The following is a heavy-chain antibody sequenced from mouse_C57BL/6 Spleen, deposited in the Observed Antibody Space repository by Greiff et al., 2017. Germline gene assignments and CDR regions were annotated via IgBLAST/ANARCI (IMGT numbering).Heavy chain of an antibody. D-gene: IGHD1-1*01. V-gene: IGHV1-50*01. J-gene: IGHJ3*01. CDR1: GYTFTSYW. Sequence: QVQLQQPGAELVKPGASVKLSCKASGYTFTSYWMQWVKQRPGQGLEWIGEIDPSDSYTNYNQKFKGKATLTVDTSSSTAYRQLSSLTSEDSAVYYCARAYGRSYPAWFAYWGQGTLVTVSA. CDR2: IDPSDSYT. CDR3: ARAYGRSYPAWFAY.